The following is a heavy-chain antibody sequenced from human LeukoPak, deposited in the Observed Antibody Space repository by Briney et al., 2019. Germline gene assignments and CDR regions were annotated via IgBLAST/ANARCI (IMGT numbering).Heavy chain of an antibody. D-gene: IGHD1-1*01. Sequence: ASVKVSCKASGYTFTSYDINWVRQATGQGLEWMGWMNPNSGNTGYAQKFQGRVTMTTDTSTSTAYMELRSLRSDDTAVYYCARKGDYWNDGAYWGQGTLVTVSS. CDR3: ARKGDYWNDGAY. CDR1: GYTFTSYD. CDR2: MNPNSGNT. V-gene: IGHV1-8*01. J-gene: IGHJ4*02.